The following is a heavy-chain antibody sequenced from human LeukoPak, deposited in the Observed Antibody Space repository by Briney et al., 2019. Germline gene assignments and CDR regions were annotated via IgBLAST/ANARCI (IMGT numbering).Heavy chain of an antibody. CDR3: ARHYYDSGSYYTTEY. Sequence: GGSLRLSCAASGFTFSSYSMNWVRQAPGKGLEWVSSISSSSSYIYYADSVKGRFTISRDNAKNSLYLQMNSLRAEDTAVYYCARHYYDSGSYYTTEYWGQGTRVTVSS. J-gene: IGHJ4*02. D-gene: IGHD3-22*01. CDR2: ISSSSSYI. CDR1: GFTFSSYS. V-gene: IGHV3-21*01.